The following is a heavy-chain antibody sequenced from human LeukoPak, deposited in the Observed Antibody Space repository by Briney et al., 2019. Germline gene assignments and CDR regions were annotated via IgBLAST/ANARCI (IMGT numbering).Heavy chain of an antibody. Sequence: GGSLRLSCAASGFIFSNYAMAWVRQAPRKGLEWVSAITGTAYKTYYADSVKGRFTIFRDNSKNTLYLQMHTLRAEDTAIYYCAKNLRGNYDTLTAFDPWGPGTLVTVSS. J-gene: IGHJ5*02. V-gene: IGHV3-23*01. CDR1: GFIFSNYA. D-gene: IGHD3-9*01. CDR3: AKNLRGNYDTLTAFDP. CDR2: ITGTAYKT.